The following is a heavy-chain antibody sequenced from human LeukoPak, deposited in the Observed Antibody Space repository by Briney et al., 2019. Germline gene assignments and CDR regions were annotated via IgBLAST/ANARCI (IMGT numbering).Heavy chain of an antibody. J-gene: IGHJ4*02. Sequence: GGSLRLSCAASGFDVSSNSMSWVRQAPGKGLEWVSVIFSGGSTNYANSMKGRFTISRDNSKNTLYLQMNSLRGEDAAVYYCAAWRGSNWFDYWGQGTQVTVSS. CDR1: GFDVSSNS. D-gene: IGHD6-13*01. V-gene: IGHV3-53*01. CDR3: AAWRGSNWFDY. CDR2: IFSGGST.